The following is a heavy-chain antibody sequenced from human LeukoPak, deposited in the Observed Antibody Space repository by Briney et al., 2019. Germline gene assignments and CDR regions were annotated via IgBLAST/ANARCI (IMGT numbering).Heavy chain of an antibody. CDR2: ISGSGGST. V-gene: IGHV3-23*01. J-gene: IGHJ4*02. D-gene: IGHD3-10*01. CDR1: GFTFSTYA. Sequence: PGGSLRLSCAASGFTFSTYAMTWLRQAPGKGLEWVSAISGSGGSTYYADSVKGRFTISRDNSKNTLYLQMNSLRAEDTAVYYCAKAQHPYGSRDYFDYWGQGTLVTVSS. CDR3: AKAQHPYGSRDYFDY.